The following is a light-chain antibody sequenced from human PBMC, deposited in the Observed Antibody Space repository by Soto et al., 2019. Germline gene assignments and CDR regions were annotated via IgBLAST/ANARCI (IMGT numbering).Light chain of an antibody. CDR3: NSYTRSATWV. CDR1: SSDVGGYNS. V-gene: IGLV2-14*03. CDR2: DVS. Sequence: QSALTQPASVSGSPGQSITISCTGSSSDVGGYNSVSWYQQHPGKAPKLMIYDVSFRPSGVSSRFSGSKSGNTASLTVSGLQAEDEAYYYCNSYTRSATWVFGGGTKVTVL. J-gene: IGLJ3*02.